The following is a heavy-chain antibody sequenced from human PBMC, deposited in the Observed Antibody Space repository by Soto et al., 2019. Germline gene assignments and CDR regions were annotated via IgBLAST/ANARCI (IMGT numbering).Heavy chain of an antibody. D-gene: IGHD5-18*01. CDR3: AHRYGAASGTRYYFDY. Sequence: QITLKESGPTLVKPTQTLTLTCTFSGFSFTTDGMGVGWIRQPPGKALEWLALIYWDDDKRYSPSLKSRLTTTKDASRNQVGLTCTNMDPADTATYCCAHRYGAASGTRYYFDYWGQGTLVTVSS. J-gene: IGHJ4*02. V-gene: IGHV2-5*02. CDR2: IYWDDDK. CDR1: GFSFTTDGMG.